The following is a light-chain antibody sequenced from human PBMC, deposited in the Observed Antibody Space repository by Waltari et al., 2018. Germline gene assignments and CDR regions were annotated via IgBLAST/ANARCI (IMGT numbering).Light chain of an antibody. CDR3: SSYTSSSTLV. Sequence: QSALTQPASVSGSPGQSITISCPGTSRDVGGYNYVSWYQQRPGKAPKLMIYEVSNRPSGVSNRFSGSKSGNTASLTISGLQAEDEADYYCSSYTSSSTLVFGGGTKLTVL. V-gene: IGLV2-14*01. CDR2: EVS. CDR1: SRDVGGYNY. J-gene: IGLJ2*01.